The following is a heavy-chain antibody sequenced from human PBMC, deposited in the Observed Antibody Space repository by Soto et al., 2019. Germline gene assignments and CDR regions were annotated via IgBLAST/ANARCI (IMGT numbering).Heavy chain of an antibody. J-gene: IGHJ3*02. V-gene: IGHV3-7*01. CDR1: GFTFTTYW. CDR2: IRQDGGAQ. CDR3: ARDRERWLQFDFGGSAFDI. Sequence: PGGSLRLSCVASGFTFTTYWMSWVRQAPGKGLEWVANIRQDGGAQYYVDSVKGRFTISRDNAKNSLYLQMNSLRAEDTAVYYCARDRERWLQFDFGGSAFDIWGQGTMVTVSS. D-gene: IGHD5-12*01.